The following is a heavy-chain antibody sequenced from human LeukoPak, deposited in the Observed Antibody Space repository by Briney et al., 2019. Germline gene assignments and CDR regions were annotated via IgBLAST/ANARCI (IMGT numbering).Heavy chain of an antibody. CDR3: ASGINYFGYFDY. Sequence: VASVTVSCTASGGTFSSYAISWVRQAPGQGLEWMGRIIPIFGTANYAQKFQGRVTITADKSTSTAYMELSSLRSEDTAVYYCASGINYFGYFDYWGQGTLVTVSS. V-gene: IGHV1-69*06. D-gene: IGHD3-9*01. J-gene: IGHJ4*02. CDR2: IIPIFGTA. CDR1: GGTFSSYA.